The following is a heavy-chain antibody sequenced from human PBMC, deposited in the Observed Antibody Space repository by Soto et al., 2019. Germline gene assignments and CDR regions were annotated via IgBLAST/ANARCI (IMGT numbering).Heavy chain of an antibody. Sequence: GGSLRLSCAASGFTFSSYAMHWVRQAPGKGLEWVAVISYDGSNKYYADSVKGRFTISRDNSKNSLYLQMNSLRTEDTALYYCAKDINRGXYYYNGMDVWGQGTTVTVSS. J-gene: IGHJ6*02. CDR2: ISYDGSNK. CDR1: GFTFSSYA. CDR3: AKDINRGXYYYNGMDV. D-gene: IGHD3-10*01. V-gene: IGHV3-30-3*01.